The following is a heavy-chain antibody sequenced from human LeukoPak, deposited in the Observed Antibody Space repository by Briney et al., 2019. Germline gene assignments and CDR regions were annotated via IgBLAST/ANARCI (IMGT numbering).Heavy chain of an antibody. D-gene: IGHD2-15*01. J-gene: IGHJ4*02. CDR3: ARDQRWTFDY. V-gene: IGHV3-33*01. CDR2: IWFDGTEK. Sequence: PGGSLRLSCTASGFIFSTYGMHWVRQAPGKGLEWVAIIWFDGTEKYYADSVKGRFTISRDNSKNTLYLQMNGLRVEDAAVYYCARDQRWTFDYWGQGTLVTVSS. CDR1: GFIFSTYG.